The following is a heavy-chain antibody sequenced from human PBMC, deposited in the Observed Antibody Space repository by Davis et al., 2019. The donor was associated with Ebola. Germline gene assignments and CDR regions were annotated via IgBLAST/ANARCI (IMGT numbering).Heavy chain of an antibody. J-gene: IGHJ4*02. CDR3: TSGSYYAGGWSDY. CDR1: GFIFSGAW. D-gene: IGHD1-26*01. CDR2: ISSKTDGGTT. Sequence: GESLKISCAASGFIFSGAWVNWVRQAPGKGLEWVGRISSKTDGGTTDYAAPVKGRFTISRDDSKNTLYLQMNSLKIEDTAVYYCTSGSYYAGGWSDYWGQGTLVTVSS. V-gene: IGHV3-15*07.